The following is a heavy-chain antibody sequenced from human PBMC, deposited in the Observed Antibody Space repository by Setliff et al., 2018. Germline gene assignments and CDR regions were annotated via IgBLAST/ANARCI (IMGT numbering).Heavy chain of an antibody. CDR2: FHTGGST. J-gene: IGHJ3*02. Sequence: PSETLSLTCTVSGGSISSYYWTWIRQPAGKGLEWIGHFHTGGSTNYNRSLRSRVSISVDTSKNQFSLKLSSVTAAETAVYYCAREWGSNGWAFDIWGQGTMVTVS. CDR1: GGSISSYY. D-gene: IGHD3-16*01. CDR3: AREWGSNGWAFDI. V-gene: IGHV4-4*07.